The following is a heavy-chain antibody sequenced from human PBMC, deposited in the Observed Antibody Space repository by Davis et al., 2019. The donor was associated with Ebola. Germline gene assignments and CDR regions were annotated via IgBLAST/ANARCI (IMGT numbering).Heavy chain of an antibody. CDR2: INPISGDT. J-gene: IGHJ6*02. CDR3: ARDLSYSYYYHYYGMDV. CDR1: GYTLTDYQ. Sequence: ASVKVSCKASGYTLTDYQMHWVRQAPGQGLEWMGGINPISGDTNYAEKFQGRVTMTRDTSISTVYMEVSRLRSDDTAVYYCARDLSYSYYYHYYGMDVWGQGTTVTVSS. D-gene: IGHD3-10*01. V-gene: IGHV1-2*02.